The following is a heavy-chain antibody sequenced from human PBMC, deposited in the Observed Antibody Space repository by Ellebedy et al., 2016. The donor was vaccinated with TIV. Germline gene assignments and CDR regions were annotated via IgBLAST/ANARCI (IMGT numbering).Heavy chain of an antibody. D-gene: IGHD6-13*01. V-gene: IGHV1-18*01. J-gene: IGHJ4*02. Sequence: AASVKVSCKASGYNFTTFGITWVRQASGQGLEWMGWISVQNGNTNYLQKLQGRVTMTTETATSTAYMDLRSLTSDDTAVYYCARGPPRWFDNWGQGTLVIVSS. CDR2: ISVQNGNT. CDR3: ARGPPRWFDN. CDR1: GYNFTTFG.